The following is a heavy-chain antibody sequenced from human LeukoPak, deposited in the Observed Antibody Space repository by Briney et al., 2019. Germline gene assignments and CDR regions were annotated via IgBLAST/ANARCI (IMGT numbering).Heavy chain of an antibody. Sequence: PGGSLRLSCTASGFTFGDYAMSWVRQAPGKGLEWVSGISWNSGSIGYADSVKGRFTISRDNAKNSLYLQMNSLRAEDTALYYCAKETHSGSYGLYFDYWGQGTLVTVSS. V-gene: IGHV3-9*01. CDR1: GFTFGDYA. J-gene: IGHJ4*02. CDR3: AKETHSGSYGLYFDY. D-gene: IGHD1-26*01. CDR2: ISWNSGSI.